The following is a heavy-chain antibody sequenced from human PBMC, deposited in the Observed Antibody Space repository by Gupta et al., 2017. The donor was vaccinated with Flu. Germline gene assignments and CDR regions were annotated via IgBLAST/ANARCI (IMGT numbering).Heavy chain of an antibody. CDR2: IRSKANNYAT. D-gene: IGHD3-22*01. CDR3: NRPSYYDNYNVNFVDA. CDR1: GFTFSDSA. J-gene: IGHJ5*02. Sequence: EVQLVESGGGLVQPGGSLTLSCAASGFTFSDSAMHWVRQASGKGLEWVGRIRSKANNYATGYAASGKGRVTISRDDSKNTAFRQMNSLKSEDTAVDYCNRPSYYDNYNVNFVDAWGTGTLVTVSS. V-gene: IGHV3-73*01.